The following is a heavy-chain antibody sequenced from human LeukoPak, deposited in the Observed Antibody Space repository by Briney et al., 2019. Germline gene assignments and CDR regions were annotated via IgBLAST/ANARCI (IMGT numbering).Heavy chain of an antibody. Sequence: SVKVSCKASGYTFTSYGISWVRQAPGQGLEWMGGIIPIFGTANYAQKFQGRVTITTDESTSTAYMELSSLRSEDTAVYYCARDRSSWQAFDYWGQGTLVTVSS. V-gene: IGHV1-69*05. CDR3: ARDRSSWQAFDY. J-gene: IGHJ4*02. CDR1: GYTFTSYG. D-gene: IGHD6-13*01. CDR2: IIPIFGTA.